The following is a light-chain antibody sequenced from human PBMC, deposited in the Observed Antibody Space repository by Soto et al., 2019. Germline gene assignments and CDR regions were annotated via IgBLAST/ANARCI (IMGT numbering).Light chain of an antibody. CDR1: SSDVGGYNY. Sequence: QSALTQPASVSGSPGQSITISCTGTSSDVGGYNYVSWYQQNPGKAPKLMIYEVSNRPSGVSTRFSGSKSGNTASLTISGLHAEDEADYYCSSYTSSSTLYVFGTGTKLTVL. CDR2: EVS. V-gene: IGLV2-14*01. CDR3: SSYTSSSTLYV. J-gene: IGLJ1*01.